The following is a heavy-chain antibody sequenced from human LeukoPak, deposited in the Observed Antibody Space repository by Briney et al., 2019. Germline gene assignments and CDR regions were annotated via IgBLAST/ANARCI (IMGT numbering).Heavy chain of an antibody. CDR2: INPNSGGT. Sequence: GASVKVSCKASGYTFTGYYMHWVRQAPGQGLEWMGWINPNSGGTNYAQKFQGRVTMTRNTSISTAYMELSSLRSEDTAVYYCARGLSIAAAGFDYWGQGTLVTVSS. CDR1: GYTFTGYY. CDR3: ARGLSIAAAGFDY. D-gene: IGHD6-13*01. V-gene: IGHV1-2*02. J-gene: IGHJ4*02.